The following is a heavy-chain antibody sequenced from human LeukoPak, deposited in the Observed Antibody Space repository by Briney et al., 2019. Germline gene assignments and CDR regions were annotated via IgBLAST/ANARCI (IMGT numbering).Heavy chain of an antibody. CDR2: IYHSGST. CDR1: GYSISSGYY. V-gene: IGHV4-38-2*02. Sequence: PSETLSLTCTVSGYSISSGYYWGWIRQPPGKGLEWIGSIYHSGSTYYNPSLKSRVTILVDTSKNQFSLKLSSVTAADTAVYYCARVRGYSGYDSGSRWFDPWGQGTLVTVSS. D-gene: IGHD5-12*01. J-gene: IGHJ5*02. CDR3: ARVRGYSGYDSGSRWFDP.